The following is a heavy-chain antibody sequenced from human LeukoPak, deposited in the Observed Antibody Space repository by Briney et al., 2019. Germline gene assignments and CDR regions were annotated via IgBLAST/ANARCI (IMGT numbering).Heavy chain of an antibody. J-gene: IGHJ6*03. CDR2: ISDSAST. D-gene: IGHD2/OR15-2a*01. V-gene: IGHV4-59*01. Sequence: SQRLSLTCTVSGGSISSYYWNWIRQPPGKGLEWIGYISDSASTNYNPSLKSRVTISVDTSKNQFSLKLSSVTAADTAVYYCATSLSNYYNYYMDVWGKGTTVT. CDR3: ATSLSNYYNYYMDV. CDR1: GGSISSYY.